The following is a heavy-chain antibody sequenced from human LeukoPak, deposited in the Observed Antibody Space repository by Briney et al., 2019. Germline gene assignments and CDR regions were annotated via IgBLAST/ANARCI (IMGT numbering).Heavy chain of an antibody. J-gene: IGHJ6*02. CDR2: IRSKANSYAT. Sequence: TGGSLRLSCAASGFTFSGSAMHWVRQASGKGLGWVGRIRSKANSYATAYAASVKGRFTISRDDSKNTAYLQMNSLKTEDTAVYYCTRPSILSSYGMDVWGQGTTVTVSS. CDR3: TRPSILSSYGMDV. V-gene: IGHV3-73*01. D-gene: IGHD2-21*01. CDR1: GFTFSGSA.